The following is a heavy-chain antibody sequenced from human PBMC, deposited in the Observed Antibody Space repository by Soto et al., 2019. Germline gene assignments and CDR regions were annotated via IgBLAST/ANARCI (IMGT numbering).Heavy chain of an antibody. J-gene: IGHJ6*02. CDR3: ARDLRSSSMGYYYYGMDV. Sequence: SETLSLTCAVSGGSISSSNWWSWVRQPPGKGLEWIGEIYHSGSTNYNPSLKSRVTISVDKSKNQFSLKLSSVTAADTAVYYCARDLRSSSMGYYYYGMDVWGQGTTVTVSS. CDR1: GGSISSSNW. V-gene: IGHV4-4*02. D-gene: IGHD2-2*01. CDR2: IYHSGST.